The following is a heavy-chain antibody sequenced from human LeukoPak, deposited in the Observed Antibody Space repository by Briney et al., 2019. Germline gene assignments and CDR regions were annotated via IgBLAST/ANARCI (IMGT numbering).Heavy chain of an antibody. V-gene: IGHV4-61*02. CDR1: GDSINNSDYY. CDR2: FYTSEII. J-gene: IGHJ3*01. D-gene: IGHD6-13*01. Sequence: SETLSLACSVSGDSINNSDYYWTWIRQPAGKGLEWIGRFYTSEIIHYNPSLKSRVSISDDSSKNQFSLHLTSVTAADTAVYYCARGYNSRSTFDVWGQGTVVTVSS. CDR3: ARGYNSRSTFDV.